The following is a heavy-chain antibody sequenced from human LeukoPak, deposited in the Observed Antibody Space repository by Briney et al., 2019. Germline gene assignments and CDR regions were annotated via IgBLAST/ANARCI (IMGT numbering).Heavy chain of an antibody. D-gene: IGHD1-26*01. CDR3: ARSVGARFGSLGY. CDR2: VIPIFGTA. CDR1: GGTFSSYA. J-gene: IGHJ4*02. V-gene: IGHV1-69*05. Sequence: SVKVSCKASGGTFSSYAISWVRQAPGQGLEWMGGVIPIFGTANYAQKFQGRVTITTDESTSTAYMELSSLRSEGTAVYYCARSVGARFGSLGYWGQGTLVTVSS.